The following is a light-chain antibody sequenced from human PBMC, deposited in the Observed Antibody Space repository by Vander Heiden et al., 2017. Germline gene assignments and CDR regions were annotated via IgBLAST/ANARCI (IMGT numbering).Light chain of an antibody. J-gene: IGLJ3*02. CDR2: RNN. CDR1: SSNIGSNY. V-gene: IGLV1-47*01. CDR3: AAWDDSLSGWV. Sequence: QSVLTQPPSASGTPGQRATISCSGSSSNIGSNYVYWYQPLPGPAPKLLIYRNNQRPSGVPDRFSGSKSGTSASLAISGLRSEDEADYYCAAWDDSLSGWVFGGGTKLTVL.